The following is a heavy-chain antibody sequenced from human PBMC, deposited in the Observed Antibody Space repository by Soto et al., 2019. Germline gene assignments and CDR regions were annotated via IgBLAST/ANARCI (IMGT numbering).Heavy chain of an antibody. D-gene: IGHD2-15*01. V-gene: IGHV3-74*01. CDR1: GFTFSNLW. Sequence: EVQLVESGGGVVQPGGSLRLSCAASGFTFSNLWMHWVRQAPGKGLVWVSHISSDGRITNYAGSMKGRFTISRDNAKNTLYLQMNSLTADDTAMYYCASQISSGFWGQGTLVSVSS. J-gene: IGHJ4*02. CDR2: ISSDGRIT. CDR3: ASQISSGF.